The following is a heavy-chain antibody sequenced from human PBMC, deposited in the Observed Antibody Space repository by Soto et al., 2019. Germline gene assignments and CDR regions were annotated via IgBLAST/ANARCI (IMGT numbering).Heavy chain of an antibody. Sequence: EVQLVESGGGLVQPGGSLRLSCAASGFTFSSYWMHWVRQSPGKGLVWVSRINSDGSSTSYADSVKGRFTISRDNAKNALYLQMNSLRAEDTAVYYCARDGVVAAANLAEPVGYWGQGTLVTVSS. D-gene: IGHD2-15*01. CDR2: INSDGSST. J-gene: IGHJ4*02. CDR1: GFTFSSYW. V-gene: IGHV3-74*01. CDR3: ARDGVVAAANLAEPVGY.